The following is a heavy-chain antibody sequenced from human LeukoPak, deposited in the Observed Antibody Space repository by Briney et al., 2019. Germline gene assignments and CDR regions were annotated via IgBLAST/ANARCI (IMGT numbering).Heavy chain of an antibody. Sequence: NPSQTLSLTCTVSGYSINSGNYDWRWVRQPGGKRLEWIERIYASGSTDYNPSLKSQITISVDTSRNQFSLRLSAVTAADTAVYYCARDSIYAYDYWGQGTLVTVSS. V-gene: IGHV4-61*02. CDR2: IYASGST. CDR3: ARDSIYAYDY. CDR1: GYSINSGNYD. D-gene: IGHD2/OR15-2a*01. J-gene: IGHJ4*02.